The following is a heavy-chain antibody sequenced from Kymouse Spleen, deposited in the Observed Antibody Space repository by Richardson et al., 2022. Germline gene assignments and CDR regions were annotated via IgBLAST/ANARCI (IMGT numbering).Heavy chain of an antibody. D-gene: IGHD7-27*02. Sequence: QVQLQESGPGLVKPSETLSLTCTVSGGSVSSGSYYWSWIRQPPGKGLEWIGYIYYSGSTNYNPSLKSRVTISVDTSKNQFSLKLSSVTAADTAVYYCARGVGIEDYYYYYGMDVWGQGTTVTVSS. CDR3: ARGVGIEDYYYYYGMDV. CDR2: IYYSGST. V-gene: IGHV4-61*01. J-gene: IGHJ6*02. CDR1: GGSVSSGSYY.